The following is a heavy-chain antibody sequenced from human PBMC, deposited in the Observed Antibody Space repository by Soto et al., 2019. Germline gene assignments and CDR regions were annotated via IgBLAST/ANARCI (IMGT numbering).Heavy chain of an antibody. V-gene: IGHV3-72*01. D-gene: IGHD1-26*01. CDR1: GFTFSDHY. Sequence: EVQLVESGGGLVQPGGSLRLSCAASGFTFSDHYMDWVRQAPGKGLEWVGRTRNKANSYTTEYAASVKGRFTISRDDSKNSLYLQMSSLKTEDTAVYYCARSGGGGHYQFDYWGQGTLVTVSS. J-gene: IGHJ4*02. CDR3: ARSGGGGHYQFDY. CDR2: TRNKANSYTT.